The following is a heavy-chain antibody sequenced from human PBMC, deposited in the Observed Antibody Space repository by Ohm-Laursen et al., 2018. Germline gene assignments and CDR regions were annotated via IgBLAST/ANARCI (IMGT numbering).Heavy chain of an antibody. V-gene: IGHV3-33*03. CDR3: AKGGIGEAGVDP. J-gene: IGHJ5*02. Sequence: SLRLSCAASGFTFSSYSMNWVRQAPGKGLEWVAVISYDGSNKYYADSVKGRFTISRDNAKTKLYLQMNSLRAEDTAVYYCAKGGIGEAGVDPWGQGTLVTVSS. D-gene: IGHD6-13*01. CDR2: ISYDGSNK. CDR1: GFTFSSYS.